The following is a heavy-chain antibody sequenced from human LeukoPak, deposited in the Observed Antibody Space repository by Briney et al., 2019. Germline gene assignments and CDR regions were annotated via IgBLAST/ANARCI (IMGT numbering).Heavy chain of an antibody. Sequence: GGSLRLTCAVSGLSFNTYSMNWVRHTPGRGLEWVSTISSSSSHIYYADSVKGRFTISRDNAQNALYLQMNSLRAEDSAVYYCATPTSTGSYWGQGTLVTVSS. J-gene: IGHJ4*02. CDR1: GLSFNTYS. V-gene: IGHV3-21*01. D-gene: IGHD1-14*01. CDR3: ATPTSTGSY. CDR2: ISSSSSHI.